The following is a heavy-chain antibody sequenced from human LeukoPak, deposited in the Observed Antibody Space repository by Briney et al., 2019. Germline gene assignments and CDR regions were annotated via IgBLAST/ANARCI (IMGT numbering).Heavy chain of an antibody. V-gene: IGHV5-51*01. CDR1: GYRFTSYW. J-gene: IGHJ4*02. Sequence: GESLKISCKDSGYRFTSYWIGWVRQMPGKGLKWMGIIYPGDSDARYSPSFQGQVTISADKSISTAYLQWSSLKASDTAMYYCARRRDLYSGSYYPFDYWGQRTLVTVSS. CDR2: IYPGDSDA. D-gene: IGHD1-26*01. CDR3: ARRRDLYSGSYYPFDY.